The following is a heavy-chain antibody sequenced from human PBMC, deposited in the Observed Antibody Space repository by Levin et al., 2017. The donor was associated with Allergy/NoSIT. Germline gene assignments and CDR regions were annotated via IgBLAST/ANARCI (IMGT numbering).Heavy chain of an antibody. D-gene: IGHD3-10*01. CDR1: GGSFSDYH. CDR2: IHHTGST. J-gene: IGHJ4*02. V-gene: IGHV4-34*01. CDR3: ARGYYGSGSPDFDF. Sequence: SETLSLICAVYGGSFSDYHWSWIRQSPEKGLEWIGEIHHTGSTKYNPSLKSRVAISVDTSKNQFSLKVTSVTAEDTAVYYCARGYYGSGSPDFDFWGQGTRVTVSS.